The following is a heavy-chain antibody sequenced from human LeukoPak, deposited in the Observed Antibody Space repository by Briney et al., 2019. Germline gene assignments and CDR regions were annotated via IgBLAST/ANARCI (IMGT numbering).Heavy chain of an antibody. CDR2: IYYSGST. Sequence: TSETLSLTCTVSGGSISSSSYYWGWIRQPPGKGLEWNGSIYYSGSTYYHPSLKSRVTISVDTSKNQYSLKLSSVTAADTAVYYCASGIYDSSGFPNWFDPWGQGTMVTVSS. CDR1: GGSISSSSYY. CDR3: ASGIYDSSGFPNWFDP. D-gene: IGHD3-22*01. J-gene: IGHJ5*02. V-gene: IGHV4-39*01.